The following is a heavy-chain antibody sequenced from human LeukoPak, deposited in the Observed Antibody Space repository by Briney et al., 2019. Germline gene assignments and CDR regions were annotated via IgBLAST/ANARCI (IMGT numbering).Heavy chain of an antibody. CDR3: ARVGSYYYYYYMDV. CDR1: GGSISSYY. CDR2: IYYSGST. V-gene: IGHV4-59*01. D-gene: IGHD3-16*01. Sequence: SETLSLTCTVSGGSISSYYWSWIRQPPGKGLEWIGYIYYSGSTNYNPSLKSRVTISVDTSKNQSSLKLSSVTAADTAVYYCARVGSYYYYYYMDVWGKGTTVTVSS. J-gene: IGHJ6*03.